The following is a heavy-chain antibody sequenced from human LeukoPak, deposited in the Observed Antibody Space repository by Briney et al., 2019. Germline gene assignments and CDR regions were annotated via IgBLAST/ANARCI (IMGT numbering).Heavy chain of an antibody. CDR2: IYYSGST. J-gene: IGHJ4*02. CDR3: ARHDSSGYYVNY. CDR1: GGSISSYY. D-gene: IGHD3-22*01. Sequence: SETLSLTCTVSGGSISSYYWSWIRQPPGKGLEWIGYIYYSGSTNYNPSLKSRVTISVDTSKNQFSLKLSSMTAVDTAVYYCARHDSSGYYVNYWGQGTLVTVSS. V-gene: IGHV4-59*08.